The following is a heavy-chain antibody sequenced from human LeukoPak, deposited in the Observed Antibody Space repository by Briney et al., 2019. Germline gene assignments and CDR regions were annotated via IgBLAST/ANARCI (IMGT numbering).Heavy chain of an antibody. J-gene: IGHJ4*02. D-gene: IGHD5-18*01. CDR1: GFTFSSYW. Sequence: PGGSLRLCCAASGFTFSSYWMHWVRQAPGKGLVWVSRINNDGTSKTYADSVKGRFIISRDNAKNTLYLQMNSLRAEDTAVYYCARVGYSYGYKDYFDYWGQGTLVTVSS. CDR2: INNDGTSK. CDR3: ARVGYSYGYKDYFDY. V-gene: IGHV3-74*01.